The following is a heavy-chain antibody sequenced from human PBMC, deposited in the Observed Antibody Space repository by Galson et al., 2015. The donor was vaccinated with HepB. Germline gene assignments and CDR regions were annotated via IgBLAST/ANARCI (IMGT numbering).Heavy chain of an antibody. D-gene: IGHD6-19*01. Sequence: SVKVSCKASGGTFTTYAISWVRQAPGQWLEWMGGIIPIFGTANYAQKSQGRVTITADESTSTAYMELSSLRSEDTAVYYCARDIAVGGTIYGMDVWGQGTTVAVSS. CDR1: GGTFTTYA. CDR3: ARDIAVGGTIYGMDV. V-gene: IGHV1-69*13. CDR2: IIPIFGTA. J-gene: IGHJ6*02.